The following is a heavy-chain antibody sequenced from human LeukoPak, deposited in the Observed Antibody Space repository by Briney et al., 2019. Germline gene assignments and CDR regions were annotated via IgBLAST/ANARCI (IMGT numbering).Heavy chain of an antibody. V-gene: IGHV3-48*01. CDR3: AKDRKYQLLRGGDY. Sequence: GGSLRLSCAASGFTFSSYSMNWVRQAPGKGLEWVSYISSSSSTIYYADSVKGRFTISRDNSKNTLYLQMNSLRAEDTAVYYCAKDRKYQLLRGGDYWGQGTLVTVSS. CDR2: ISSSSSTI. J-gene: IGHJ4*02. D-gene: IGHD2-2*01. CDR1: GFTFSSYS.